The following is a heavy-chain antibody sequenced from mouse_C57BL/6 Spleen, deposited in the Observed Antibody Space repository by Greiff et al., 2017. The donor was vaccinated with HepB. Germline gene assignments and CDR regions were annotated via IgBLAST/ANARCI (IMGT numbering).Heavy chain of an antibody. V-gene: IGHV1-69*01. CDR3: ARGDHFDY. D-gene: IGHD3-3*01. Sequence: VQLQQPGAELVMPGASVKLSCKASGYTFTSYWMHWVKQRPGQGLEWIGEIDPSDSYTNYNQKSKGKSTLTVDKSSSTAYMQLSSLTSEDSAVYYCARGDHFDYWGQGTTLTVSS. J-gene: IGHJ2*01. CDR1: GYTFTSYW. CDR2: IDPSDSYT.